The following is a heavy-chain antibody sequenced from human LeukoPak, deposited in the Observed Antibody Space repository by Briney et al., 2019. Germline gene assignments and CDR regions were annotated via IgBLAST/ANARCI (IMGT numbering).Heavy chain of an antibody. V-gene: IGHV3-23*01. D-gene: IGHD3-3*01. CDR3: AKGTYYDFWSGYPRLDS. CDR1: GFTFSNYA. J-gene: IGHJ4*02. Sequence: GGSLRLSCAATGFTFSNYAMSWVRQAPGKGRGWVSAIGGSGDTTSYADSVKGRFTISRDNSKNTLYLQMNSLRAEDTAVYYCAKGTYYDFWSGYPRLDSWGQGTLVTVSA. CDR2: IGGSGDTT.